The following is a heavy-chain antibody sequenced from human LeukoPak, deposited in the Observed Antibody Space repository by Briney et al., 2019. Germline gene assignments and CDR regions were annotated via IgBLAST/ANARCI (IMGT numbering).Heavy chain of an antibody. CDR2: IYYTGSA. Sequence: PSETLSLTCTVSGGSISGYYWSWIRQPPGKGLGWIGYIYYTGSAYYNPSLKSRVTISLDISKNQFSLNLSSVTAADTAVYYCARGPWDHFDNWGQGTLVTVSS. D-gene: IGHD1-26*01. V-gene: IGHV4-59*12. CDR1: GGSISGYY. CDR3: ARGPWDHFDN. J-gene: IGHJ4*02.